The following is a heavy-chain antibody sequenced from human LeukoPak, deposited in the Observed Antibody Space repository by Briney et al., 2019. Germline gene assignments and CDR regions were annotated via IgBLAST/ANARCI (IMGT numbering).Heavy chain of an antibody. CDR1: GGSISSSSW. D-gene: IGHD6-13*01. Sequence: SETLSLTCAVSGGSISSSSWWSWVRQPPGKGLEWIGEIYHSGSTNYNPSLKSRVTISVDKSKNQFSLKLSSVTAADTAVYYCARGYSSSWANNWFDPWGQGTLVTVSS. J-gene: IGHJ5*02. V-gene: IGHV4-4*02. CDR2: IYHSGST. CDR3: ARGYSSSWANNWFDP.